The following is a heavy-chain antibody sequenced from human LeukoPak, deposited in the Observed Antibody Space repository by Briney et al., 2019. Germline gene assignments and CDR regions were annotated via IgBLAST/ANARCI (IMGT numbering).Heavy chain of an antibody. V-gene: IGHV3-66*01. CDR2: IYSGGST. CDR1: GITVSSSY. J-gene: IGHJ4*02. Sequence: PGGSLRLSCAASGITVSSSYMSWVRQAPGKGLEWVSVIYSGGSTYYADSVKGRFTISRDSSKNTPYLQMNSLRAEDTAVYYCASSPFSAYCFDYWGQGSLVTVSS. D-gene: IGHD3-10*01. CDR3: ASSPFSAYCFDY.